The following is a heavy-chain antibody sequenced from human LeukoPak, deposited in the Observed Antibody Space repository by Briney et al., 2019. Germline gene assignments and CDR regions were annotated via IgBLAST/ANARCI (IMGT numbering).Heavy chain of an antibody. D-gene: IGHD3-10*01. Sequence: GGSLRLSCAASGFTFSSYWMSWVRQAPGKGLEWVANIKQDGSEKYYVDSVKGRFTISRDNAKNSLYLQMNSLRAEDTAMYYCARDGWLGDNNWFDPWGQGTLVTVSS. CDR2: IKQDGSEK. CDR3: ARDGWLGDNNWFDP. V-gene: IGHV3-7*01. J-gene: IGHJ5*02. CDR1: GFTFSSYW.